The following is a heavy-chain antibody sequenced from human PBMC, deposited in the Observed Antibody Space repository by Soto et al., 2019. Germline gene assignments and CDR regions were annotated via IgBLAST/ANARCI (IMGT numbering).Heavy chain of an antibody. CDR3: ARDRVIRTMVRGYYYSYGMDV. CDR2: IYYSGST. D-gene: IGHD3-10*01. J-gene: IGHJ6*02. CDR1: GGSISSYY. Sequence: PSETLSLTCTVSGGSISSYYWSWIRQPPGKGLEWIGYIYYSGSTNYNPSLKSRVTISVDTSKNQFSLKLSSVTAADTAVYYCARDRVIRTMVRGYYYSYGMDVWGQGTTVTV. V-gene: IGHV4-59*01.